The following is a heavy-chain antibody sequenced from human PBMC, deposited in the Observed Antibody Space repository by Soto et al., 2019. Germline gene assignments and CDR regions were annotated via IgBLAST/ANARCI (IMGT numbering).Heavy chain of an antibody. CDR3: AREGATIPYYYYYYMDV. J-gene: IGHJ6*03. CDR2: IIPILGIA. Sequence: SVKVSCKASGGTFSSYTISWVRQAPGQGLEWMGRIIPILGIANYAQKFQGRVTITADKSTSTAYMELSSLRSEDTAVYYCAREGATIPYYYYYYMDVWGKGTTVTVSS. V-gene: IGHV1-69*04. D-gene: IGHD5-12*01. CDR1: GGTFSSYT.